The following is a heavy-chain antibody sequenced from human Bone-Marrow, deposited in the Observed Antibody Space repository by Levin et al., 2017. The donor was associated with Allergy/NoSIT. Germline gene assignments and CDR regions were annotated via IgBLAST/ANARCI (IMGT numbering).Heavy chain of an antibody. D-gene: IGHD3-9*01. Sequence: SETLSLTCTVSGGSISSSSYYWGWIRQPPGKGLEWIGSIYYSGSTYYNPSLKSRVTISVDTSKNQFSLKLSSVTAADTAVYYCARHGDILTGYLTHYYYYYGMDVWGQGTTVTVSS. CDR2: IYYSGST. CDR3: ARHGDILTGYLTHYYYYYGMDV. V-gene: IGHV4-39*01. CDR1: GGSISSSSYY. J-gene: IGHJ6*02.